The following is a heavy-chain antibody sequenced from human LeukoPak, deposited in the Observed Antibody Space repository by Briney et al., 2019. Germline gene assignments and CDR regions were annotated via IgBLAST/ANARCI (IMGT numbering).Heavy chain of an antibody. J-gene: IGHJ4*02. V-gene: IGHV3-30-3*01. CDR1: GFTFSSYA. Sequence: GGSLRLSCAASGFTFSSYAMHWVRQAPGKGLEWVAVISYDGSNKYYADSVKGRFTISRDNSKNTLYLQMNSLRAEDTAVYYCARDSFIALEYSSSSLDYWGQGTLVTVSS. D-gene: IGHD6-6*01. CDR2: ISYDGSNK. CDR3: ARDSFIALEYSSSSLDY.